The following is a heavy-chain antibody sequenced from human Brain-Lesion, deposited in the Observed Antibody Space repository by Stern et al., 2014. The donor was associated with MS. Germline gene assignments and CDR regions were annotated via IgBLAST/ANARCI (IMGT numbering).Heavy chain of an antibody. D-gene: IGHD5-18*01. CDR3: ASGYRIFDY. CDR1: GCSISSGSEH. V-gene: IGHV4-61*02. Sequence: QVQLQESSPGLVKPSQTLSLTCTVSGCSISSGSEHWRWIRRPVGQGLEWIGRIHPSGSAFYTPSLKSRVTISTDTLMYPFSLELNSATAADTAIYYCASGYRIFDYWGQGILVTVSS. J-gene: IGHJ4*02. CDR2: IHPSGSA.